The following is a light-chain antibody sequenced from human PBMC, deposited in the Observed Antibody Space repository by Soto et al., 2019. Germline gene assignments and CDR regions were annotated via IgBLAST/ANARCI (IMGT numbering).Light chain of an antibody. CDR1: SSDVGGYNY. Sequence: QSALTQPASGSGSPGQSITISCTGTSSDVGGYNYVSWYQQHPGKAPKLMIYEVSNRPSGVSNRFSGSKSGNTASLTISRQQVEDEADYYCSSYSSSSTDVFGTGTKVTVL. V-gene: IGLV2-14*01. CDR2: EVS. CDR3: SSYSSSSTDV. J-gene: IGLJ1*01.